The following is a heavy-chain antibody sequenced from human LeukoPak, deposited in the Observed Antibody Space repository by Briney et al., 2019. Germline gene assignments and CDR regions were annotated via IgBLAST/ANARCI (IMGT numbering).Heavy chain of an antibody. CDR3: ARAPYGGTMNWYFDP. CDR1: GGTFSSYA. Sequence: SVKVSCKASGGTFSSYAISWVRQAPGQGLEWMGGIIPIFGTANYAQKFQGRVTITTDESTSTAYMELSSLRSEDTAVYYCARAPYGGTMNWYFDPWGRGTLVTVSS. CDR2: IIPIFGTA. D-gene: IGHD4/OR15-4a*01. J-gene: IGHJ2*01. V-gene: IGHV1-69*05.